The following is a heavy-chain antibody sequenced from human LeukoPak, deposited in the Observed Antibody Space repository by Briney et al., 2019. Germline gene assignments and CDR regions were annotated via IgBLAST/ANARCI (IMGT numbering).Heavy chain of an antibody. J-gene: IGHJ4*02. D-gene: IGHD4-17*01. CDR2: VTGSGGGT. CDR3: AKERLGGNYGDYAVDF. CDR1: GFTFTSYA. V-gene: IGHV3-23*01. Sequence: TGGSLRLSCAASGFTFTSYAMSWVRQAPGKGLEWVSSVTGSGGGTYYADFVKGRSTISRDNSKKTLDIQMNSLRAEDTAVYYCAKERLGGNYGDYAVDFWGQGTMVAVSS.